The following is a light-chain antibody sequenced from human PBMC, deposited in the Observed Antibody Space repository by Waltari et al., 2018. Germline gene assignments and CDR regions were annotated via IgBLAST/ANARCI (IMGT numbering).Light chain of an antibody. CDR3: QKYNSAPIT. Sequence: DIQMTQSPSSLSTSVGDRVTISCRASQDINNYLVWNQQKPGKVPKLLIYTTSTLQSGAPSRFCGSGSVTDFSLTISSLQPEDVTSYSCQKYNSAPITFGRGTRLEI. CDR2: TTS. CDR1: QDINNY. J-gene: IGKJ5*01. V-gene: IGKV1-27*01.